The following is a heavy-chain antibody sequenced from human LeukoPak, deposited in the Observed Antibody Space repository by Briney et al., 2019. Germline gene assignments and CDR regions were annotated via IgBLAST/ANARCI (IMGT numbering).Heavy chain of an antibody. V-gene: IGHV3-66*01. CDR1: GFTVSGNY. CDR2: IFSGGDI. CDR3: ARGWGYFGSGHAFDV. D-gene: IGHD3-10*01. Sequence: GGSLRLSCAASGFTVSGNYMSWVRQAPEKGLEWVSVIFSGGDIYYADSVKDRFTISRDISKNTLYLQMNSLRAEDTAVYYCARGWGYFGSGHAFDVWGQGTMVTVSP. J-gene: IGHJ3*01.